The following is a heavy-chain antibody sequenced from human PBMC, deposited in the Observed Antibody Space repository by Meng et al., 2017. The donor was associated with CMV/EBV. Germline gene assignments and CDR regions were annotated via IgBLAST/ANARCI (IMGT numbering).Heavy chain of an antibody. CDR1: GFTFSSYA. J-gene: IGHJ4*02. CDR3: ARFQGWGTKNSYSNYTISDY. V-gene: IGHV3-30-3*01. CDR2: ISYDGSNK. D-gene: IGHD4-11*01. Sequence: GESLKISCAASGFTFSSYAMHWVRQAPGKGLEWVAVISYDGSNKYYADSVKGRFTISRDNSKNTLYLQMNSLRAEDTAVYYCARFQGWGTKNSYSNYTISDYWGQGTLVTVSS.